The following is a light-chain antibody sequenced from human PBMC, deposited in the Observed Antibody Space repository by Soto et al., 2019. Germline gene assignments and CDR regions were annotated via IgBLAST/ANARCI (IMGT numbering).Light chain of an antibody. V-gene: IGKV3-20*01. Sequence: EVVLTQSPGTLSLSPGDRATLSCRAIQIVRGSYLAWYQQKPGQAPRLLIFGTSSRATGIPDRFSGSGSGTDFTLTISRLEPEDFAVYYCQQYNNWPPITFGQGTRLEI. CDR2: GTS. J-gene: IGKJ5*01. CDR1: QIVRGSY. CDR3: QQYNNWPPIT.